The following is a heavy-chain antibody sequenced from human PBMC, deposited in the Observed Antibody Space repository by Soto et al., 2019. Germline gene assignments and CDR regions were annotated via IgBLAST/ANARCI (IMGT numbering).Heavy chain of an antibody. J-gene: IGHJ6*02. D-gene: IGHD4-17*01. V-gene: IGHV3-30*03. CDR1: GFTFDASG. Sequence: GGSLRLSCAASGFTFDASGMHWVRQAPGKGLEWVAVISYDGSNKYYADSVKGRFTISRDNSKNTLYLQMNSLRAEDTAVYYCARSYGDYVVYYYYYGMDVWGQGTTVTVSS. CDR3: ARSYGDYVVYYYYYGMDV. CDR2: ISYDGSNK.